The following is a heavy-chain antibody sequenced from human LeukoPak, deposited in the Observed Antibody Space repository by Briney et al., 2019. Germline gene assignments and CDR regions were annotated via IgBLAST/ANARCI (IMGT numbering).Heavy chain of an antibody. Sequence: ASVTVSCKASGYTFTCYYMHWVRQAPGQGLEWMGWINPNSGGTNYAQKFQGGVTMTRDTSISTAYMELSRLRSDDTAVYYCARAGVQHYYDSSGYYPPDYWGQGTLVTVSS. CDR1: GYTFTCYY. CDR2: INPNSGGT. J-gene: IGHJ4*02. D-gene: IGHD3-22*01. V-gene: IGHV1-2*02. CDR3: ARAGVQHYYDSSGYYPPDY.